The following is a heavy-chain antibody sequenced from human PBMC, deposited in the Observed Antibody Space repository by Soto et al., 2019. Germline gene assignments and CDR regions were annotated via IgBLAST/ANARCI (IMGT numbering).Heavy chain of an antibody. CDR3: AKGPDGSGYYHNWFDS. D-gene: IGHD3-22*01. CDR2: ISRTGDSA. CDR1: GFSFSDYA. J-gene: IGHJ5*01. V-gene: IGHV3-23*01. Sequence: EVHLLESGGALVQPGGSLTLSFAASGFSFSDYAMSWVRQAPGKGLEWVSSISRTGDSAYYEDSVKGRFAISRDRSKNRLSLQMNSLRVEDTAVYYCAKGPDGSGYYHNWFDSWGQGTLITVSS.